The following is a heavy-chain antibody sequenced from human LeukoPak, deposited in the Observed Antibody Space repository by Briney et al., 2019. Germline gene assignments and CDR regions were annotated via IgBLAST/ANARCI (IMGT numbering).Heavy chain of an antibody. CDR1: GFTFSSYA. CDR2: ISGSGGST. V-gene: IGHV3-23*01. D-gene: IGHD6-19*01. J-gene: IGHJ4*02. Sequence: PGGSLRLSCAASGFTFSSYAMSWVRQAPGKGLEWVSAISGSGGSTYYADSVKGRFTISRDNSKNTLYLQMNSLRAEDTAVYYCAKDPVAYSSGWNVDYWGQGTLVTVSS. CDR3: AKDPVAYSSGWNVDY.